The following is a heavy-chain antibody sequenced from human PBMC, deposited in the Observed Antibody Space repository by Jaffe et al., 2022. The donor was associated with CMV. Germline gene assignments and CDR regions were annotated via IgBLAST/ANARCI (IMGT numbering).Heavy chain of an antibody. CDR3: AASPTENEPLVN. D-gene: IGHD1-1*01. CDR1: GFTFTSSA. J-gene: IGHJ4*02. V-gene: IGHV1-58*01. CDR2: IVVGSGNT. Sequence: QMQLVQSGPEVKKPGTSVKVSCKASGFTFTSSAVQWVRQARGQRLEWIGWIVVGSGNTNYAQKFQERVTITRDMSTSTAYMELSSLRSEDTAVYYCAASPTENEPLVNWGQGTLVTVSS.